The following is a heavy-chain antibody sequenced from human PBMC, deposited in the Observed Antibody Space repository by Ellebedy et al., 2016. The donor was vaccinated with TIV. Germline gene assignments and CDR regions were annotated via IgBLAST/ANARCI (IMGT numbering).Heavy chain of an antibody. CDR3: AIDSVVGDEDFDY. V-gene: IGHV1-69*04. CDR2: IRPSLDIT. D-gene: IGHD1-26*01. J-gene: IGHJ4*02. CDR1: GDSFSTST. Sequence: AASVKVSCKVSGDSFSTSTFSWVRQAPGQGLAWVGRIRPSLDITNYAQKFQGRITITADESTTTLYMELSSLTSEDTAVYFCAIDSVVGDEDFDYWGQGTLVTVSS.